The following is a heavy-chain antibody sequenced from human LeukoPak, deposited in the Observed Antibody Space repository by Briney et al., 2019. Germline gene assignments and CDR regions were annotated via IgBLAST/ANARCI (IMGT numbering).Heavy chain of an antibody. D-gene: IGHD3-3*01. J-gene: IGHJ4*02. CDR1: GFTFRNYA. CDR2: IKGDGIST. Sequence: GGSLRLSCAASGFTFRNYAMSWVRHAPGQGLVWVSRIKGDGISTNYADSVKGRFTISRDIAKNTLYLQMNSLRAEDTGVYYCAKDHYWSIDYWGRGTLVTVSS. V-gene: IGHV3-74*01. CDR3: AKDHYWSIDY.